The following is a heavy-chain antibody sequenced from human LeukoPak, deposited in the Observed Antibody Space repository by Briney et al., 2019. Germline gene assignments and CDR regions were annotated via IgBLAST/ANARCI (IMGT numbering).Heavy chain of an antibody. J-gene: IGHJ4*02. D-gene: IGHD6-19*01. Sequence: GGSLRLSCAVSGFTFSDYGMHWVRQAPGKGLEWVAVIWYDGTNKYYADSVEGRFTISRDNSKNALYLQMNSLRAEDTAVYYCARTRYNSGGGDYWGQGTPV. V-gene: IGHV3-33*01. CDR3: ARTRYNSGGGDY. CDR2: IWYDGTNK. CDR1: GFTFSDYG.